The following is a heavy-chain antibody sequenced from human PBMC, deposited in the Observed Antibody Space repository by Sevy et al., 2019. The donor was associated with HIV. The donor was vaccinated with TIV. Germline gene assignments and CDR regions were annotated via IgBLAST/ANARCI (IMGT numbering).Heavy chain of an antibody. CDR2: IYYGGST. J-gene: IGHJ6*03. CDR1: GGSISSYY. V-gene: IGHV4-59*01. Sequence: SETLSLTCTVSGGSISSYYWSWIRQPPGKGLEWIGYIYYGGSTNYNPSLKSRVTISVDTSKNQFCLKLSSVTAADTAVYYCARGDYYMDVWGKGTTVTVSS. CDR3: ARGDYYMDV.